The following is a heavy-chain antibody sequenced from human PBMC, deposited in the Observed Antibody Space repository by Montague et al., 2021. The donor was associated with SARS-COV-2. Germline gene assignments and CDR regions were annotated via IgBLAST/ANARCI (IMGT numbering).Heavy chain of an antibody. CDR1: GGSISSSNW. CDR3: ARQGPFTMIVGNIFDH. J-gene: IGHJ4*02. D-gene: IGHD3-22*01. Sequence: SETLSLTCAVSGGSISSSNWWSWVRQPPGKGLEWIGEIYHSGSTNYNPSLKSRVTISVDTSKNQFSLKLSSVTAADTAVYYCARQGPFTMIVGNIFDHWGQGTLVTVSS. V-gene: IGHV4-4*02. CDR2: IYHSGST.